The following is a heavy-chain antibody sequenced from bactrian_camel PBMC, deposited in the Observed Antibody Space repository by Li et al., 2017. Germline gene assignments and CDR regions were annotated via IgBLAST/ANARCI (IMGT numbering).Heavy chain of an antibody. Sequence: HVQLVESGGGSVQAGGSLRLSCAASRYVVSRGCMGWFRQAPGKEREGIAHIQDGVPLIYADSVQGRFTISQDDAKNTVYLQMNNLKPEDTAMYYCAADVGSMSGNCQPNYWGQGTQVTVS. CDR2: IQDGVPL. CDR3: AADVGSMSGNCQPNY. CDR1: RYVVSRGC. V-gene: IGHV3S53*01. J-gene: IGHJ4*01. D-gene: IGHD6*01.